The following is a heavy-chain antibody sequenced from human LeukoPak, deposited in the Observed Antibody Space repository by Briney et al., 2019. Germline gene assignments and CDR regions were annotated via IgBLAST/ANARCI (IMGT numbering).Heavy chain of an antibody. J-gene: IGHJ4*02. CDR2: IWGSGDST. CDR3: ARSTGPGRGLDY. V-gene: IGHV3-23*01. CDR1: GFTFSSYA. D-gene: IGHD4-17*01. Sequence: HPGGSLRLSCVASGFTFSSYAMSWVRQAPGKGLEWVSNIWGSGDSTFYADSVKGRFTISRDNSRNTLYLQMNSLRAEDTAVYYCARSTGPGRGLDYWGQGILVTVSS.